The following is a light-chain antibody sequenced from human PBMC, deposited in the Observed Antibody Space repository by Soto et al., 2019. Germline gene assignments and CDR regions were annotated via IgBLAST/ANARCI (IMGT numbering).Light chain of an antibody. CDR2: RNN. CDR1: SSNIGSNY. CDR3: AAWDDSLSGAV. J-gene: IGLJ7*01. Sequence: QSALTQPPSASGTPGQRVTISCSGSSSNIGSNYVYWYLQLPGTAPKLLIYRNNQRPSGVPDRFSGSKSGTSASLAISGLRSEDEADYYCAAWDDSLSGAVFGGGTQLTVL. V-gene: IGLV1-47*01.